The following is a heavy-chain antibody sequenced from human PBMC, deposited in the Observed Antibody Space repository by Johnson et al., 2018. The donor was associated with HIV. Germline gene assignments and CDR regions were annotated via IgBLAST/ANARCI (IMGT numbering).Heavy chain of an antibody. CDR1: GFTFSTHW. Sequence: VQLVESGGGVVQPGRSLRLSCAASGFTFSTHWMTWVRQAPGKGLEWVASLRQDGGEKYYIDSVKGRFTISRDNSKNTLYLQMNSLRPEDTAVYYCAKDRGSGWPDGFEVWGQGAMVTVSS. CDR3: AKDRGSGWPDGFEV. V-gene: IGHV3-7*01. CDR2: LRQDGGEK. J-gene: IGHJ3*01. D-gene: IGHD6-19*01.